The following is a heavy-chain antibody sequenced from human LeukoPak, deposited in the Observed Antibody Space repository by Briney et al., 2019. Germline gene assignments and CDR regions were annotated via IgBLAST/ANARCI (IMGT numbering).Heavy chain of an antibody. J-gene: IGHJ4*02. Sequence: SETLSLTCAVYGGSFSGYYWSWIRQPPGKGLEWIGEINHSGSTNYNPSLKSRVTISLDTSKNQFSLKLSSVTAADTAVYYCAREVEPVAGFDYWGQGTLVTVSS. D-gene: IGHD6-19*01. CDR2: INHSGST. CDR3: AREVEPVAGFDY. V-gene: IGHV4-34*01. CDR1: GGSFSGYY.